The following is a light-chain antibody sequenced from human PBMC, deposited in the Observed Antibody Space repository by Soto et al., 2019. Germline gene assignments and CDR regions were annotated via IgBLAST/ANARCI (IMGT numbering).Light chain of an antibody. J-gene: IGKJ1*01. CDR3: QHYKNWQWS. Sequence: EIVMTQSPATLSVSPGERATLSCRASQSVRSNLAWYQQKPGQAPRLLIYGASTRATGIPASFSGSGSGTELTLKISSLRSEDFAVYYCQHYKNWQWSFGQGTKVEIK. CDR1: QSVRSN. CDR2: GAS. V-gene: IGKV3-15*01.